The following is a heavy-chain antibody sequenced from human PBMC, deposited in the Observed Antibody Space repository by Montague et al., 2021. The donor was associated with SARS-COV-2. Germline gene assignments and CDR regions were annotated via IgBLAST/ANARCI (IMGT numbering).Heavy chain of an antibody. D-gene: IGHD6-13*01. CDR1: GGSISSGGYY. J-gene: IGHJ5*02. CDR3: ARDGGWYSSSWFDI. CDR2: IYYSGST. V-gene: IGHV4-31*03. Sequence: TLSLTCTVSGGSISSGGYYWSWIRQHPGKGLEWIGYIYYSGSTYYNPSLKSRVTISVDTSKNQFSLKLSSVTAADTAVYYCARDGGWYSSSWFDIWGQGTLVTVSS.